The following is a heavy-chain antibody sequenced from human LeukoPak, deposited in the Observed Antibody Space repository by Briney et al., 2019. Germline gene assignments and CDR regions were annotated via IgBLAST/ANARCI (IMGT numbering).Heavy chain of an antibody. CDR3: ARDVSYRYYYDSSGYLI. CDR1: GGSFSGYS. J-gene: IGHJ4*02. CDR2: IYYSGST. V-gene: IGHV4-34*01. D-gene: IGHD3-22*01. Sequence: SETLSLTCAVYGGSFSGYSWNWIRQPPGKGLEWIGSIYYSGSTYYNPSLKSRVTISVDTSKNQFSLKLSSVTAADTAVYYCARDVSYRYYYDSSGYLIWGQGTLVTVSS.